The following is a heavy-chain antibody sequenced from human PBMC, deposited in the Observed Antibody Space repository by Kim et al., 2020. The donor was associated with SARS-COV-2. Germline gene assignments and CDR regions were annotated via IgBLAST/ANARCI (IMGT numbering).Heavy chain of an antibody. CDR2: ISYDGSNK. CDR1: GFTFSSYG. J-gene: IGHJ4*01. V-gene: IGHV3-30*18. CDR3: AKAQYGDDLGASFDY. Sequence: GGSLRLSCAASGFTFSSYGMHWVRQAPGKGLEWVAVISYDGSNKYYADSVKGRFTISRDNSKNTLYLQMNSLRAEDTAVYYCAKAQYGDDLGASFDYLG. D-gene: IGHD4-17*01.